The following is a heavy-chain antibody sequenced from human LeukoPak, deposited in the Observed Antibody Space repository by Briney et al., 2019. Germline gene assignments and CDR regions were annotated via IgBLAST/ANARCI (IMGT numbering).Heavy chain of an antibody. J-gene: IGHJ6*03. Sequence: SETLSLTCPVSGGSISTSNYYWGWIRQPPGKGLEWIGTIYYSGTTYYNPSLESRVTISEDTSKNQFSLMLRSVTAADTAVYFCARQASDYFYYYMDVWGKGTTVTVSS. CDR2: IYYSGTT. CDR3: ARQASDYFYYYMDV. CDR1: GGSISTSNYY. V-gene: IGHV4-39*01.